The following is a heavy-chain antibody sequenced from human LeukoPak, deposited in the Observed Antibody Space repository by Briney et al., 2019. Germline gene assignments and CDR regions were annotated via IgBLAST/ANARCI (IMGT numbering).Heavy chain of an antibody. CDR3: ARRAGAYSHPYDY. CDR1: GFSFSGYA. CDR2: ISYNGGRK. V-gene: IGHV3-30*04. J-gene: IGHJ4*02. Sequence: HPGRSLRLSCVASGFSFSGYAIHWVRQAPGKGLEWVALISYNGGRKDYADSVKGRFTIDRDNSKNTVYLQMNSLRAEDTAVYYCARRAGAYSHPYDYWGQGTLVTVSS. D-gene: IGHD4/OR15-4a*01.